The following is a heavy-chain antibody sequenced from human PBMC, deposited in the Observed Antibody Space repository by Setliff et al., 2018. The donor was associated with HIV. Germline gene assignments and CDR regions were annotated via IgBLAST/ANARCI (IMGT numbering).Heavy chain of an antibody. D-gene: IGHD3-16*02. CDR3: ARGRFVGFDY. CDR1: DGSISTGSYY. Sequence: LSLTCTVADGSISTGSYYWSWVRQPAGRGLEWIGRIYTSGSTNNNPSLKSRVTMSVDTSKNQFSLNLTSVTAADTAVYYCARGRFVGFDYWGQGTLVTVSS. J-gene: IGHJ4*02. CDR2: IYTSGST. V-gene: IGHV4-61*02.